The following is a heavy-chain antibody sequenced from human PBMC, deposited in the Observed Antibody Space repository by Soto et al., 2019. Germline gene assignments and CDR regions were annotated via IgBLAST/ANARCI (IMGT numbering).Heavy chain of an antibody. D-gene: IGHD6-13*01. CDR1: GYTFTSYG. Sequence: QVQLVQSGAEVKKPGASVKVSCKASGYTFTSYGISWARQAPGQGLEWMGWISAYNANPNHAQKLQGRVTMTTDTSTSTAYVELRSPRSHGTAVYYCARIIAATVDFAYWGQGALMTASS. V-gene: IGHV1-18*01. CDR3: ARIIAATVDFAY. CDR2: ISAYNANP. J-gene: IGHJ4*02.